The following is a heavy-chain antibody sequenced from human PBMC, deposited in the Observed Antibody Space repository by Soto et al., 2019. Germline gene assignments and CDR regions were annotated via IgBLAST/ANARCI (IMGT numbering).Heavy chain of an antibody. V-gene: IGHV1-18*01. CDR2: ISAHNGNT. D-gene: IGHD1-1*01. CDR3: ARGRYGDY. CDR1: GYAFTTYG. Sequence: QVHLVQSGAEAKKPGASVKVSCKGSGYAFTTYGITWVRQAPGQGLEWMGWISAHNGNTNYAQKLQGRVTVTRDKSTSTAYMELRSLSSDDTAVYYCARGRYGDYWGQGALVTVSS. J-gene: IGHJ4*02.